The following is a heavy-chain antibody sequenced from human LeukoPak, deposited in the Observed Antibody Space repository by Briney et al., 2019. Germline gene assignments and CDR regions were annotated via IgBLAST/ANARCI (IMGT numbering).Heavy chain of an antibody. CDR2: ISWNGKNI. D-gene: IGHD4-23*01. J-gene: IGHJ4*02. V-gene: IGHV3-20*01. CDR1: GFTFDDYD. Sequence: GGSLRLSCAASGFTFDDYDISWVRQAPGKGLEWVSGISWNGKNIGYADSVRGRFTISRDNARNSLYLQMNSLRAEDTALYHCARDLYGGNSIWGQGTLVTVSS. CDR3: ARDLYGGNSI.